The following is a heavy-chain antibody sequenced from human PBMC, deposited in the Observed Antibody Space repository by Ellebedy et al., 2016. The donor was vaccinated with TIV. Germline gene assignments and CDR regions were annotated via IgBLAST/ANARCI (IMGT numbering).Heavy chain of an antibody. V-gene: IGHV3-30*04. Sequence: GESLKISCAASGFTFSRHAMHWVRQAPGKGLEWVALISNALRNKYYVDSVKGRFTISRDNFQNTLYLQMDSLRAEDTAVYYCARDLSPTGLRGYFHYWGQGTLVTVSS. CDR2: ISNALRNK. CDR3: ARDLSPTGLRGYFHY. J-gene: IGHJ1*01. CDR1: GFTFSRHA.